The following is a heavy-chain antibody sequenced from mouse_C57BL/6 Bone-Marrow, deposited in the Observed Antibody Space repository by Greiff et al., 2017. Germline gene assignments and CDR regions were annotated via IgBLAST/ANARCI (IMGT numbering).Heavy chain of an antibody. Sequence: VKVEESGPGLVAPSQSLSITCTVSGFSLTSYGVDWVRQSPGKGLEWLGVIWGVGSTNYNSALKSRLSISKDNSKSQVFLKMNSLQTDDTAMYYCASTLGFPFAYWGQGTLVTVSA. J-gene: IGHJ3*01. CDR1: GFSLTSYG. CDR3: ASTLGFPFAY. CDR2: IWGVGST. V-gene: IGHV2-6*01. D-gene: IGHD3-1*01.